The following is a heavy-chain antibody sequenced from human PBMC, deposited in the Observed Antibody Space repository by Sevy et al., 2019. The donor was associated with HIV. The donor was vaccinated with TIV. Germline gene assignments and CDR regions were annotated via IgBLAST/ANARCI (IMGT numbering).Heavy chain of an antibody. CDR3: ARPYGSGSWEAFDI. D-gene: IGHD3-10*01. CDR1: GFTFSTYT. CDR2: ITFSSNYI. J-gene: IGHJ3*02. Sequence: GGSLRLSCAASGFTFSTYTMNWVRQAPGKGLEWLSSITFSSNYIYYADSVKGRFTISRDNAKKSLFPQMNSLRAEDTAVYYCARPYGSGSWEAFDIWGQGTMVTVSS. V-gene: IGHV3-21*01.